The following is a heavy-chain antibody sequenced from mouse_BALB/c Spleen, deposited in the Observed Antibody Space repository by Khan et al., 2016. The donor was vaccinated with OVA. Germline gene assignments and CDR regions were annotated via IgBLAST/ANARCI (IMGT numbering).Heavy chain of an antibody. D-gene: IGHD1-1*01. J-gene: IGHJ2*01. CDR1: GYSITSGYA. CDR3: ARGNYYGYYFDY. CDR2: ISYSGVT. V-gene: IGHV3-2*02. Sequence: LEESGPGLVKPSQSLSLTCTVTGYSITSGYAWNWIRQFPGNKLEWMGYISYSGVTSYTPSLKSRISITRDTSKNQFFLQLNSVTTEDTATYYCARGNYYGYYFDYWGQGTPLTVSS.